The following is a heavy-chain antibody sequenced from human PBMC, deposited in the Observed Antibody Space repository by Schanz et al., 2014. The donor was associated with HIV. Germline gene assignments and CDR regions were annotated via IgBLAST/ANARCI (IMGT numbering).Heavy chain of an antibody. V-gene: IGHV3-53*01. CDR1: GFLVSTRC. Sequence: EVQLVESEGDLILPGESLILSCAASGFLVSTRCMSWVRQAPGRGLEWVSVIWRGDSTDYARSVEGRATISRDHSQNTLYLQIDRLRVEDTAVYYCARAGDDGVTFGYFDVWGRGAPVSVS. D-gene: IGHD3-3*01. J-gene: IGHJ2*01. CDR2: IWRGDST. CDR3: ARAGDDGVTFGYFDV.